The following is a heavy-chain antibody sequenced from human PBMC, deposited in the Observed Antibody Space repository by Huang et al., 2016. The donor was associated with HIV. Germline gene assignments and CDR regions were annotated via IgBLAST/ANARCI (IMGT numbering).Heavy chain of an antibody. CDR2: ITNDGSNN. J-gene: IGHJ3*02. Sequence: QVQLVESGGGVVQPGRSLRLSCAASGFPCNNHAMHWVLQAPGKGRDWVAVITNDGSNNYYADSVKGRFTISRDSSKSTLFLHMTSLRTDDTAVYYCARAKDTWDAYDIWGQGTMVSVSS. V-gene: IGHV3-30-3*01. CDR3: ARAKDTWDAYDI. CDR1: GFPCNNHA. D-gene: IGHD5-18*01.